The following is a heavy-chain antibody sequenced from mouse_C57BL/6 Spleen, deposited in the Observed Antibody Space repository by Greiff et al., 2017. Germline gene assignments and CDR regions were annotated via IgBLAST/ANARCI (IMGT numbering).Heavy chain of an antibody. CDR1: GFTFSSYG. D-gene: IGHD2-3*01. V-gene: IGHV5-6*01. CDR3: ARNEGYYVTDY. Sequence: EVKVVESGGDLVKPGGSLKLSCAASGFTFSSYGMSWVRQTPDKRLEWVATISSGGSYTYYPDSVKGRFTISRDNAKNNLYLQMSSLKSEDTAMYYCARNEGYYVTDYWGQGTTLTVSS. CDR2: ISSGGSYT. J-gene: IGHJ2*01.